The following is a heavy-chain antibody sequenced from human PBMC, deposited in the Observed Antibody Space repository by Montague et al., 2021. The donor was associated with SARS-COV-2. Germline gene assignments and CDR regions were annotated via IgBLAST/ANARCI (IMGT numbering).Heavy chain of an antibody. J-gene: IGHJ4*02. CDR1: GDSISDHY. D-gene: IGHD7-27*01. CDR3: ARYSNWDWYYFDS. Sequence: SETLSLTCTVSGDSISDHYWSWIRQPPGMGLEWIGYIYHYGSAKYNPSLKSRVTISVDTSKNQFSLKLSSVTAVDTAVYYCARYSNWDWYYFDSWGQGTLVTVSS. V-gene: IGHV4-59*08. CDR2: IYHYGSA.